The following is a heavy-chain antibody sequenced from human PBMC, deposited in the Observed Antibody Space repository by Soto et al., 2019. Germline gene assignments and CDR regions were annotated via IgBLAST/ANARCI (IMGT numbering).Heavy chain of an antibody. J-gene: IGHJ4*02. V-gene: IGHV3-53*01. Sequence: GGSLRLSCAASGFPVSSHYMSWVRQAPGKGLEWVAVVYAGGNTYYAESVKGRFTISRDSSKNTLSLQMNSLRAEDSAVYYCARTFAGDFHLGLWGQGTRVTVSS. CDR2: VYAGGNT. D-gene: IGHD3-16*01. CDR1: GFPVSSHY. CDR3: ARTFAGDFHLGL.